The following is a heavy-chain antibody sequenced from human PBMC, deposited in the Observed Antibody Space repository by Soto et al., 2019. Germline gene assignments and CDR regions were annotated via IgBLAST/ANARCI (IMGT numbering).Heavy chain of an antibody. Sequence: EVQLVESGGGLVQPGGSLRLSCAASGFTFSAHYMDWVRQAPGKGLEWVGRIKNKANSYTTEYAASVEGRFTISREDSQNSLYLQMNSVKIEDTAVYYCARVSLVGSSGGRYFDYWGQGSQVAVSS. D-gene: IGHD1-26*01. CDR3: ARVSLVGSSGGRYFDY. CDR1: GFTFSAHY. J-gene: IGHJ4*02. V-gene: IGHV3-72*01. CDR2: IKNKANSYTT.